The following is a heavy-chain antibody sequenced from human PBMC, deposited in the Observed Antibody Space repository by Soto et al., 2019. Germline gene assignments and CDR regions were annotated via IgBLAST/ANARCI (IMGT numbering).Heavy chain of an antibody. Sequence: ASVKVSYKASGYTFTSYYRHCVRQAPGQGLEWMGIINPSGGSTSYAQKFQGRVTMTRDTSTSTVYMELSSLRSEDTAVYYCARGCPVSGSYYTGACEISGQGTMVT. CDR3: ARGCPVSGSYYTGACEI. J-gene: IGHJ3*02. V-gene: IGHV1-46*01. CDR2: INPSGGST. CDR1: GYTFTSYY. D-gene: IGHD1-26*01.